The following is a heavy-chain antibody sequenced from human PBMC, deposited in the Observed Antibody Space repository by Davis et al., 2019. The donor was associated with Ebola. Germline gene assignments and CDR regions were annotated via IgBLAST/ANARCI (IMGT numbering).Heavy chain of an antibody. J-gene: IGHJ4*02. CDR2: ISSSGSTI. Sequence: GESLKISCAASGFTFSSYSMNWVRQAPGKGLEWVSYISSSGSTIYYADSVKGRFTISRDNAKNSLYLQMNSLRDEDTAVYYCARDQARRSSSWSDYWGQGTLVTVSS. D-gene: IGHD6-13*01. CDR1: GFTFSSYS. V-gene: IGHV3-48*02. CDR3: ARDQARRSSSWSDY.